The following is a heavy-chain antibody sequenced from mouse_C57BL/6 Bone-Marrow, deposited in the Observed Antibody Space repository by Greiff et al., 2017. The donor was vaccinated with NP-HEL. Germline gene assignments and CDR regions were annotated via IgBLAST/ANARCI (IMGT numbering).Heavy chain of an antibody. J-gene: IGHJ4*01. D-gene: IGHD2-1*01. Sequence: VQLQQSGPELVKPGASVKISCKASGYTFTDYYMNWVKQSHGKSLEWIGDINPNNGGTSYNQKFKGKATLTVDKSSSTAYMELRSLTSEDSAVYYCARRDLDLLEYYYAMDYWGQGTSVTVSS. CDR2: INPNNGGT. CDR3: ARRDLDLLEYYYAMDY. V-gene: IGHV1-26*01. CDR1: GYTFTDYY.